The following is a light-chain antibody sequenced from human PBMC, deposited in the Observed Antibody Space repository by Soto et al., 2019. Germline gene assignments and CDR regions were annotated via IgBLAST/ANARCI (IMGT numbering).Light chain of an antibody. CDR1: QSVSSY. Sequence: EIVLTQSPATLSLSPGERATXXXXASQSVSSYLAWYQQKPGQAPRLLIYDASNRATGIPARFSGSGSGTDFTLTISSLEPEDFAVYYCQQRSNWPITFGQGTRLEIK. CDR2: DAS. CDR3: QQRSNWPIT. V-gene: IGKV3-11*01. J-gene: IGKJ5*01.